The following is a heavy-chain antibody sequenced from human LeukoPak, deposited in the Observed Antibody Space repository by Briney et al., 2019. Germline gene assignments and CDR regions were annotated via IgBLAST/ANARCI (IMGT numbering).Heavy chain of an antibody. CDR2: ITATGSRT. CDR3: ATSMGGGNIDY. Sequence: PGRSLRLSCAASGFTFSSYGMHWVRQAPGKGLEWVSGITATGSRTYYADSVKGRFTISRDSSKNTLYLQLNSLRVDDTAVYYCATSMGGGNIDYWGQGTLVTVSS. CDR1: GFTFSSYG. D-gene: IGHD3-16*01. J-gene: IGHJ4*02. V-gene: IGHV3-23*01.